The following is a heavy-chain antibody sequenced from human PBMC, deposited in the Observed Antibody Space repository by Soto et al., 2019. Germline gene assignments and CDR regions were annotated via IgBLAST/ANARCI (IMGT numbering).Heavy chain of an antibody. J-gene: IGHJ4*02. CDR1: GYTFTSYG. CDR2: ISAYNGNT. D-gene: IGHD3-22*01. V-gene: IGHV1-18*01. CDR3: AGYDTSGYYLYY. Sequence: QVQLVQSGAEVKKPGASVKVSCKASGYTFTSYGLSWVRQAPGQGLEWMGWISAYNGNTKYAQQLQGRDTMTTDTSPGTAYMAQRGLRSDDTAVCHWAGYDTSGYYLYYGGQLSLVTFAS.